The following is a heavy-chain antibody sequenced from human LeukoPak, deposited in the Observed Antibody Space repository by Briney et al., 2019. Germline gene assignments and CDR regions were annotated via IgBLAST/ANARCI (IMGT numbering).Heavy chain of an antibody. D-gene: IGHD5-18*01. Sequence: SETLSLTCTVSGGSISRYYWIWIRQPPGKGLECIGYIYYSGSTNYNPSLKSRVTISVDTSKNQFSLMLTSVTAADAAVYWCARGPRRGYSYGWRYYGMDVWGQGTTVTVSS. V-gene: IGHV4-59*12. CDR3: ARGPRRGYSYGWRYYGMDV. CDR2: IYYSGST. J-gene: IGHJ6*02. CDR1: GGSISRYY.